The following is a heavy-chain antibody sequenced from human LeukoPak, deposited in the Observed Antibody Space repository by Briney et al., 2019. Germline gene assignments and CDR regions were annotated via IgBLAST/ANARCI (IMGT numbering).Heavy chain of an antibody. J-gene: IGHJ4*02. V-gene: IGHV3-30*18. CDR2: ISYDGSNK. CDR3: AKDFWSGLGKKIYDY. D-gene: IGHD3-3*01. CDR1: GFTFSSYG. Sequence: GSLRLSCAASGFTFSSYGMHWVCQAPGKGLEWVAVISYDGSNKYYADSVKGRFTISRDNSKNTLYLQMNSLRAEDTAVYYCAKDFWSGLGKKIYDYWGQGTLVTVSS.